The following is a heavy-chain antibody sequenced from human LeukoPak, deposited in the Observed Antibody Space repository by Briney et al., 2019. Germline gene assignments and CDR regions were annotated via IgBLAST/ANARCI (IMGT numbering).Heavy chain of an antibody. Sequence: SQTLSLTCTVSGGSISSGDYYWSWIRQPPGKGLEWIGYIYYSGSTYYNPSLKSRVTISVDTSKNQFSLKLSSVTAADTAVYYCANYNWNYEPSVDYWGQGTLVTVSS. CDR3: ANYNWNYEPSVDY. J-gene: IGHJ4*02. V-gene: IGHV4-30-4*08. CDR1: GGSISSGDYY. CDR2: IYYSGST. D-gene: IGHD1-7*01.